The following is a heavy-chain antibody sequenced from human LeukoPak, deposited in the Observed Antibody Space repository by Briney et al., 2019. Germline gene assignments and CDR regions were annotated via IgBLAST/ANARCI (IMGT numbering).Heavy chain of an antibody. V-gene: IGHV3-7*01. J-gene: IGHJ6*02. CDR1: GFTFSDNW. D-gene: IGHD2-2*01. CDR2: IKQDGSEK. Sequence: LSGGSLRLSCAVSGFTFSDNWMSWVRQAPGQGLEWVANIKQDGSEKAYVDSVTGRFTISTDNAKNSLYLQMNSLRAEDTAAYYCARIVILPVTIFGNHVDVWGQGTTVTVS. CDR3: ARIVILPVTIFGNHVDV.